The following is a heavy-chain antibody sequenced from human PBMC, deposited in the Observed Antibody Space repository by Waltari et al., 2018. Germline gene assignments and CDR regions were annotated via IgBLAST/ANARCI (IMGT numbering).Heavy chain of an antibody. CDR2: IWYDGSNK. Sequence: QVQLVESGGGVVQPGRSLRLSCAASGFTFSSYCVHWVRHAPGKGLEWVEVIWYDGSNKYDADSVKGRFTISRDNSKNTLYLQMNSLRAEDTAVYYCAKELEGAFDIWGQGTMVTVSS. CDR3: AKELEGAFDI. D-gene: IGHD1-1*01. V-gene: IGHV3-33*06. J-gene: IGHJ3*02. CDR1: GFTFSSYC.